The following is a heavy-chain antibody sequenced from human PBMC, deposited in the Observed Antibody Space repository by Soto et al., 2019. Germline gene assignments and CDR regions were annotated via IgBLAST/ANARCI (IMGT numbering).Heavy chain of an antibody. CDR1: GGPLRSGGYY. CDR3: AREPARPGYSSSWYNYYYYGMDV. J-gene: IGHJ6*02. V-gene: IGHV4-31*03. CDR2: NLLRGST. D-gene: IGHD6-13*01. Sequence: QVQLQESGPGLVKPSQTLSLPRHFSGGPLRSGGYYWGWIRQHPGKGPGWIWYNLLRGSTYYNPSLKSRVTISVDTSKNQFSLKLSSVTAADTAVYYCAREPARPGYSSSWYNYYYYGMDVWGQGTTVTVSS.